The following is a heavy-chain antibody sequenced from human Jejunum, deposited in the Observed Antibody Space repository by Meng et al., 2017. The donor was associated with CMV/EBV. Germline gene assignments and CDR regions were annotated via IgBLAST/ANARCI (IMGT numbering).Heavy chain of an antibody. CDR2: IRFDGSYK. J-gene: IGHJ6*02. CDR3: AKGGSGSYPTYGLDV. D-gene: IGHD1-26*01. V-gene: IGHV3-30*02. Sequence: FTFRTYGMHWVRQAPGKGLEWVAFIRFDGSYKYYADSVKGRFTISRDNSKNTLYLQMNSLRAEDTAVYYCAKGGSGSYPTYGLDVWGQGTTVTVSS. CDR1: FTFRTYG.